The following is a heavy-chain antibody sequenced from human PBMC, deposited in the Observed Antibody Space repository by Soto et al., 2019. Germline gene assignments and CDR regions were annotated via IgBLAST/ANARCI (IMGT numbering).Heavy chain of an antibody. CDR1: GFTFSSYW. CDR3: AKDLYYYDSSGVNFDY. Sequence: GGSLRLSCAASGFTFSSYWMHWVRQAPGKGLVWVSRINSDGSSIRYADSVKGRFTISRDNAKNTLFLQMNSLRAEDTAVYYCAKDLYYYDSSGVNFDYWGQGTLVTVSS. V-gene: IGHV3-74*01. CDR2: INSDGSSI. J-gene: IGHJ4*02. D-gene: IGHD3-22*01.